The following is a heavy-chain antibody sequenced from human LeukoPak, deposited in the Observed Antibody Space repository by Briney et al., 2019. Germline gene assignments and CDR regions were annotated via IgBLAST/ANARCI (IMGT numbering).Heavy chain of an antibody. CDR2: ISGSGGTT. Sequence: PGGSLRLSCAASGFTFSNYAMSWVRQAPGKGLEWVSAISGSGGTTYYADSVRGRFSISRDNSDNTLFLQMNSLRAEDTAVYYCAREEGLGSGSYYLVYWGQGTLVTVSS. D-gene: IGHD3-10*01. CDR1: GFTFSNYA. V-gene: IGHV3-23*01. CDR3: AREEGLGSGSYYLVY. J-gene: IGHJ4*02.